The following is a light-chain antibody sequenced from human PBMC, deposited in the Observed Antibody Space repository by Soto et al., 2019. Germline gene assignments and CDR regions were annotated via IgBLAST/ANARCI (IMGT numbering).Light chain of an antibody. Sequence: VLTQPPSASGTPGQRVTISCSGSSSNIQSNTVNWYQQLPGTAPKLLIYSNDQRPSGVPDRFSASKSGTSASLAISGLLSEDEADYYCSSWDDSLNGHVFGTGTKLTVL. CDR3: SSWDDSLNGHV. CDR2: SND. V-gene: IGLV1-44*01. J-gene: IGLJ1*01. CDR1: SSNIQSNT.